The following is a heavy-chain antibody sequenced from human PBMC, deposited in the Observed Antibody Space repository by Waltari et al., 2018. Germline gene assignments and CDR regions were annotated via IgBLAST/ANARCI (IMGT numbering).Heavy chain of an antibody. Sequence: QMQLQESGPGLVKPSETLSLTCSVSGDSISSRPFYWAWIRRPPGKGLAWIGNIYYTGSTYYNPSLKTRVAMSVDTSKNQFSLTLTSVTATDAAVYFCARATRLMTTFGGVTTFDPWGQGTLVTVSS. J-gene: IGHJ5*02. CDR2: IYYTGST. CDR1: GDSISSRPFY. V-gene: IGHV4-39*01. D-gene: IGHD3-16*01. CDR3: ARATRLMTTFGGVTTFDP.